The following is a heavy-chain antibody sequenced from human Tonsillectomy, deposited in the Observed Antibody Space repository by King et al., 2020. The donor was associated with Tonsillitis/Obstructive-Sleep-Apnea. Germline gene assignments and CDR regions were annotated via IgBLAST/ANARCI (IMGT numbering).Heavy chain of an antibody. D-gene: IGHD1-14*01. Sequence: VQLVESGAEVKKPGSSVKVSCKASGGTLSSYAISWVRQAPGQGLEWMGGIIPIFGTANYAQKFQGRVTITADESTSTAYMELSSLRSEDTAVYYCASDPQTGVTEPRFDYWGQGTLVTVSS. CDR2: IIPIFGTA. V-gene: IGHV1-69*01. CDR3: ASDPQTGVTEPRFDY. CDR1: GGTLSSYA. J-gene: IGHJ4*02.